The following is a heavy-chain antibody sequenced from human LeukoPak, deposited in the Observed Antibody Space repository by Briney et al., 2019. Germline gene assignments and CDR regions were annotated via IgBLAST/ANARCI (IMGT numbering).Heavy chain of an antibody. Sequence: ASVKVSCKASGYTFTSYGISWVRQAPGQGLEWMGWISAHNGNTNYAQKLQGRVTMTTDTSTSTAYMELRSLRSDDTAVYYCARTTVVPAAHMGGNYFDYWGQGTLVTVSS. V-gene: IGHV1-18*01. CDR1: GYTFTSYG. CDR2: ISAHNGNT. D-gene: IGHD2-2*01. J-gene: IGHJ4*02. CDR3: ARTTVVPAAHMGGNYFDY.